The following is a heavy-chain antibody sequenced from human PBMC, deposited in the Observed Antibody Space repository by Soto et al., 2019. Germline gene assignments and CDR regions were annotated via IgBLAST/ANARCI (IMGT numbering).Heavy chain of an antibody. V-gene: IGHV1-2*04. CDR3: XXXXXXXRGVLLDAFDI. J-gene: IGHJ3*02. CDR2: INPNSGGT. CDR1: GYTFTGYY. D-gene: IGHD3-10*01. Sequence: QVQLVQSGAEVKKPGASVKVSCKASGYTFTGYYMHWVRQAPGQGLEWMGWINPNSGGTNYAQKFQGWVTMTRDTXXXXXXXXXXXXXXXXXXXXXXXXXXXXXRGVLLDAFDIWGQGTMVTVSS.